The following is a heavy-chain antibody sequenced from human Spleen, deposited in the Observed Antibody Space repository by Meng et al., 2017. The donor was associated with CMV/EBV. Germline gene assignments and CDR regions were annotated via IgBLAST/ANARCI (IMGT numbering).Heavy chain of an antibody. Sequence: ASGFTFSSYSMNWFRQAPGKGLEWVSSISSSSSYIYYADSVKGRFTISRDNAKKSLYLQMNSLRAEDTAVYYCARDGSSWYLGYFDFWGQGALVTVSS. CDR1: GFTFSSYS. J-gene: IGHJ4*02. V-gene: IGHV3-21*01. CDR2: ISSSSSYI. CDR3: ARDGSSWYLGYFDF. D-gene: IGHD6-13*01.